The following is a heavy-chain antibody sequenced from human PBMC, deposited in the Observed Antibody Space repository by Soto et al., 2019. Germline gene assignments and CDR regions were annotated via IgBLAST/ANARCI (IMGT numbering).Heavy chain of an antibody. CDR1: GTIFTSYT. CDR3: ARGLGGRMDD. D-gene: IGHD3-16*01. CDR2: IIPILGET. V-gene: IGHV1-69*08. Sequence: QVQLVQSGAEVKKPGSSVRVSCKASGTIFTSYTISWVRQAPGQRLEWMGRIIPILGETNSAQKFQDRVTLTADKSTNTAYMDLNSLRLEDTAVDYCARGLGGRMDDWGQGTTVTVSS. J-gene: IGHJ6*02.